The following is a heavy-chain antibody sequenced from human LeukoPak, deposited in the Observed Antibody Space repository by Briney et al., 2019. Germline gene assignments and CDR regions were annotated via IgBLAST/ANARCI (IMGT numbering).Heavy chain of an antibody. CDR3: ARANRGIFGVVDI. Sequence: GASVKVSCKASGYTFTGYYMHWVRQAPGQGLEWMGWINPNSGGTNYAQKLQGRVTMTTDTSTSTAYMELRSLRSDDTAVYYCARANRGIFGVVDIWGQGTLVTVSS. V-gene: IGHV1-2*02. J-gene: IGHJ4*02. CDR2: INPNSGGT. CDR1: GYTFTGYY. D-gene: IGHD3-3*01.